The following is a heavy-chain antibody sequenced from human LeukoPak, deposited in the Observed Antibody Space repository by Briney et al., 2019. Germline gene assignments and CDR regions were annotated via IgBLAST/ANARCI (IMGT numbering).Heavy chain of an antibody. CDR3: AREVSGRNQFGELDWFDP. J-gene: IGHJ5*02. CDR2: ISYDGSNK. Sequence: GGSLRLSCAASGFTFSSYSMNWVRQAPGKGLEWVAVISYDGSNKYYADSVKGRFTISRDNSKNTLYLQMNSLRAEDTAVYYCAREVSGRNQFGELDWFDPWGQGTLVTVSS. CDR1: GFTFSSYS. V-gene: IGHV3-30*03. D-gene: IGHD3-10*01.